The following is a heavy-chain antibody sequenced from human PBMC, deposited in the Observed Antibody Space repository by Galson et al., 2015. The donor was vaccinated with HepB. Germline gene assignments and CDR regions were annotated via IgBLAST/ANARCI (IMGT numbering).Heavy chain of an antibody. CDR3: AKDLEHYYDSSGYILGYGMDV. Sequence: SLRLSCAASGFTFSSYGMHWVRQAPGKGLEWVAVISYDGSNKYYADSVKGRFTISRDNSKNTLYLQMNSLRAEDTAVYYCAKDLEHYYDSSGYILGYGMDVWGQGTTVTVSS. D-gene: IGHD3-22*01. J-gene: IGHJ6*02. CDR1: GFTFSSYG. CDR2: ISYDGSNK. V-gene: IGHV3-30*18.